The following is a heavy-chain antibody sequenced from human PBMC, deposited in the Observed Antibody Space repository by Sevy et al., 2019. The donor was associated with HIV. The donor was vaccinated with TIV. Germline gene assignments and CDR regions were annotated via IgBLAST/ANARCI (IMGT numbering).Heavy chain of an antibody. Sequence: GGSLRLSCVVSGFTFSSYAMSWVRQAPGKGLEWVSGTSASGGSTYYADSVKGRLAISRDNTKNTLYLQMNSRRAEDTAVYYCAKDRVWELGDAFDIWGQGTMVTVSS. CDR1: GFTFSSYA. CDR3: AKDRVWELGDAFDI. D-gene: IGHD1-26*01. J-gene: IGHJ3*02. CDR2: TSASGGST. V-gene: IGHV3-23*01.